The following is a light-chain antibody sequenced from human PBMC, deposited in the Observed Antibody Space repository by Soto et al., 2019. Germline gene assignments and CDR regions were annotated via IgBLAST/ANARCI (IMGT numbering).Light chain of an antibody. V-gene: IGKV3-20*01. CDR2: GAS. J-gene: IGKJ1*01. Sequence: EIVLTQSPGTLSXXPXXXXTXXXRASQSIISSYLAWYQQKPGQAPRLLIYGASSRATGIPDRFSGSGSGTDFTLTINRLEPEDFAVYYCQQYDSSPRTFGQGTKVDIK. CDR1: QSIISSY. CDR3: QQYDSSPRT.